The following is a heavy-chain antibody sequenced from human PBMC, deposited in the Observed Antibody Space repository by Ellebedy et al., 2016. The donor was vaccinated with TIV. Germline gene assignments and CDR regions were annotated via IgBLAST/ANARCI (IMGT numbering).Heavy chain of an antibody. CDR1: GYTFTSYA. D-gene: IGHD2-2*01. Sequence: ASVKVSCXASGYTFTSYAMHWVRQAPGQRLEWMGWINAGNGNTEYSQKFQGRVTITRDTSASTAYMELSSLRSEDTAVYYCASGVPAAMRPYYYYGMDVWGQGTTVTVSS. J-gene: IGHJ6*02. V-gene: IGHV1-3*01. CDR3: ASGVPAAMRPYYYYGMDV. CDR2: INAGNGNT.